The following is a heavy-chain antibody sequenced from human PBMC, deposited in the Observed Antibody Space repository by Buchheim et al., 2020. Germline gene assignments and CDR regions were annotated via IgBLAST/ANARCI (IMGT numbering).Heavy chain of an antibody. CDR2: INLDGSVT. J-gene: IGHJ2*01. CDR1: GFTFRTYW. D-gene: IGHD6-25*01. Sequence: EMQLVESGGGSVQPGGSLRLSCDASGFTFRTYWMHWVRQRPGEGLVWVSRINLDGSVTSYADSVKGRFTVSRDNAKNGLYLEMSSLRAEDTAVYYCARDLTSGWARYFDLWGRGTL. V-gene: IGHV3-74*01. CDR3: ARDLTSGWARYFDL.